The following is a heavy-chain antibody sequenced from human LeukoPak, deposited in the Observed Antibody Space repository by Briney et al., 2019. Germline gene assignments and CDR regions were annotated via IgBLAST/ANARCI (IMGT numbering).Heavy chain of an antibody. Sequence: AGESLRLSCAASGFTFSSYAMSWVRQAPGKGLEWVSAISGSGGSTYYADSVKGRFTISRDNSKNTLYLQMNSLRAEDTAVYYCAKDPIAVAGKRDWFDPWGQGTLVTVSS. J-gene: IGHJ5*02. CDR2: ISGSGGST. V-gene: IGHV3-23*01. CDR3: AKDPIAVAGKRDWFDP. CDR1: GFTFSSYA. D-gene: IGHD6-19*01.